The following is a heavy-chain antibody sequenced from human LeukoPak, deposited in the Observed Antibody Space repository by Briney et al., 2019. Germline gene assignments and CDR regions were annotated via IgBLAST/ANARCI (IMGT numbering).Heavy chain of an antibody. CDR2: ISGGSVST. CDR1: GFTFSSYG. CDR3: AKDYAVGSIDY. D-gene: IGHD3-16*01. V-gene: IGHV3-23*01. Sequence: GGTLRLSCAASGFTFSSYGMSWVRQAPGRGLEWVSSISGGSVSTYYADSVKGRFTISRDNSKNTLYLQMNSLRAEDSAVYYCAKDYAVGSIDYWGQGTLVTVSS. J-gene: IGHJ4*02.